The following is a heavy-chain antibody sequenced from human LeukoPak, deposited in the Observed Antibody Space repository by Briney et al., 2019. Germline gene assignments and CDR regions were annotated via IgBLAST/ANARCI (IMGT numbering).Heavy chain of an antibody. Sequence: GGSLRLSCAASGFTFSSYAMSWVRQAPGKGLEWVSAISGGGGSTYYADSVKGRFTISRDNSKNTLYLQMNSLRAEDTAVYYCAKAPRSMVRDNWFDPWGQGTLVTVSS. V-gene: IGHV3-23*01. CDR3: AKAPRSMVRDNWFDP. CDR2: ISGGGGST. J-gene: IGHJ5*02. D-gene: IGHD3-10*01. CDR1: GFTFSSYA.